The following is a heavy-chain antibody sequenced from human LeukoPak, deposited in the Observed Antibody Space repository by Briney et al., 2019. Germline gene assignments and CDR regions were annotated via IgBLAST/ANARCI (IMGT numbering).Heavy chain of an antibody. V-gene: IGHV3-7*03. CDR1: GFTLSSRW. Sequence: GGSLRLSCVVSGFTLSSRWMMWVRQAAGKGLEWMTNINRDGSEKNYVDSVKGRFTITRDNAESSLYLQMNSLKVEDTAIYYCATYDSWSGYNIAYWGQGTLVTVSS. D-gene: IGHD3-3*01. CDR3: ATYDSWSGYNIAY. J-gene: IGHJ4*02. CDR2: INRDGSEK.